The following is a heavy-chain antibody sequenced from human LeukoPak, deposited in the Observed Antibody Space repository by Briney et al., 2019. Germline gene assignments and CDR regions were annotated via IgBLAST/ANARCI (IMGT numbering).Heavy chain of an antibody. CDR1: GFTFSSYG. Sequence: GGSLRLSCAASGFTFSSYGTHWVRQAPGKGLEWVAVIWYDGSNKYYADSVKGRFTISRDDSKNTLYLQMNSLRAEDTAVYYCATEISLAGPGYWGQGTLVTVSS. CDR2: IWYDGSNK. D-gene: IGHD6-19*01. J-gene: IGHJ4*02. V-gene: IGHV3-33*01. CDR3: ATEISLAGPGY.